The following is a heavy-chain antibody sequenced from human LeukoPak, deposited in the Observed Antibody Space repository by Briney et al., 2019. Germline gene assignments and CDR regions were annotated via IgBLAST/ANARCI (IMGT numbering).Heavy chain of an antibody. CDR3: ARRMATTPNWFDP. CDR1: GFTFSSYS. J-gene: IGHJ5*02. Sequence: YPGVSLRLSCAASGFTFSSYSMNWVRQAPGKGLEWVSSISSSSSYIYYADSVKGRFTISRDNAKNSLYLQMNSLRAEDTAVYYCARRMATTPNWFDPWGQGTLVTVSS. D-gene: IGHD5-24*01. V-gene: IGHV3-21*01. CDR2: ISSSSSYI.